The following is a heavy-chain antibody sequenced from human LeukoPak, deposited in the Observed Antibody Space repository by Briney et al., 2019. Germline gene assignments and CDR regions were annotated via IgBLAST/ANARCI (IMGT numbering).Heavy chain of an antibody. Sequence: ASVKVSCKASGYTFIDYYMHWVQQAPGKGLEWMGRVDPEDGETIYAEKFQGRVTITSNSSIRTAYMELSSLRPEDTGLYYCVIFSSGMEPDYWGQGTLVTVSS. D-gene: IGHD3-3*01. CDR2: VDPEDGET. V-gene: IGHV1-69-2*01. CDR3: VIFSSGMEPDY. J-gene: IGHJ4*02. CDR1: GYTFIDYY.